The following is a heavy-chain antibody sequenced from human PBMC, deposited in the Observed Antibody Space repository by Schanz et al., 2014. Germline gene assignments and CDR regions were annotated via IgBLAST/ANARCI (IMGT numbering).Heavy chain of an antibody. CDR1: GYTFTGYY. J-gene: IGHJ4*02. CDR3: ARDRDQWDGNDLDY. CDR2: ISPYTGNT. Sequence: QVQLVQSGAEVKKPGASVKVSCKASGYTFTGYYMHWVRQAPGQGLEWVGWISPYTGNTHYFDKVEGRVTRTTDTSTSTAYMELRSLRSEDTAVYFCARDRDQWDGNDLDYWGQGTLVAVSS. V-gene: IGHV1-18*04. D-gene: IGHD1-1*01.